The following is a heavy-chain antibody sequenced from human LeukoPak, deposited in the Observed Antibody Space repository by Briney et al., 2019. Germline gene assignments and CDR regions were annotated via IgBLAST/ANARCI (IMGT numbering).Heavy chain of an antibody. V-gene: IGHV1-18*01. J-gene: IGHJ6*02. D-gene: IGHD6-6*01. Sequence: ASVQVSCKASGYTFTSYGISWVRQAPGQGLEWVGWINAYNGNTNYAQKLQGRVTMTTDTSTSTAYMELRSLRSEDTAVYYCARLDEYSSSSRYYGMDVWGQGTTVTVSS. CDR3: ARLDEYSSSSRYYGMDV. CDR2: INAYNGNT. CDR1: GYTFTSYG.